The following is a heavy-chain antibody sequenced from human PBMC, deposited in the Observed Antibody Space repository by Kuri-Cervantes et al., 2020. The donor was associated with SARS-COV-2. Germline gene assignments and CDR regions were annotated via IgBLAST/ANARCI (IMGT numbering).Heavy chain of an antibody. Sequence: GSLRLSCALYYGTLTGYQWSWIRQPPGKGLEWIGGINHRGDTYYNPSLEGRVTISRDTSENKFSLRLSSVTAADTAVYYCARGINGYFFFYYLDVWGKGTTVTVSS. V-gene: IGHV4-34*01. CDR2: INHRGDT. D-gene: IGHD3-22*01. CDR1: YGTLTGYQ. J-gene: IGHJ6*03. CDR3: ARGINGYFFFYYLDV.